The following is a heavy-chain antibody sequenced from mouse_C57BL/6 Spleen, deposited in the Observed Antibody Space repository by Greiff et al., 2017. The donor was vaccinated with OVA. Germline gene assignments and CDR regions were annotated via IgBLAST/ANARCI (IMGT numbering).Heavy chain of an antibody. CDR2: FYPGSGSI. D-gene: IGHD1-1*01. V-gene: IGHV1-62-2*01. CDR1: GYTFTEYT. J-gene: IGHJ4*01. CDR3: ARHERYGSTYYYAMDY. Sequence: VKLMESGAELVKPGASVKLSCKASGYTFTEYTIHWVKQRSGQGLEWIGWFYPGSGSIKYNEKFKDKATLTADKSSSTVYMELSRLTSEDSAVYFCARHERYGSTYYYAMDYWGQGTSVTVSS.